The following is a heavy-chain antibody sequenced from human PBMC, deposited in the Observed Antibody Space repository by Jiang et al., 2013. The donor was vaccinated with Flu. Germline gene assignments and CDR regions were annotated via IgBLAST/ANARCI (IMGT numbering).Heavy chain of an antibody. D-gene: IGHD4-23*01. V-gene: IGHV6-1*01. Sequence: QTLSLTCAISGDSVSSFHAVWTWIRQSPSRGLEWLGRTYYRSSWSTDYASSVKGRITVNVDTSKNQFSLHLHSVTPEDPAVYYCARQIGGGLNWFDPWGQGTLVTVSA. CDR1: GDSVSSFHAV. CDR2: TYYRSSWST. CDR3: ARQIGGGLNWFDP. J-gene: IGHJ5*02.